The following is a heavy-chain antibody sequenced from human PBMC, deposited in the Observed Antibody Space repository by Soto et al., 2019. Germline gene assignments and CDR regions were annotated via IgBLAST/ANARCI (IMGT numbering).Heavy chain of an antibody. J-gene: IGHJ4*02. CDR2: IKEDGSEI. Sequence: GGSLRLSCVAAGFTFSRYWLTWVRQAPGKGLEWLANIKEDGSEIYYVDSVKGRFTTSRDNAKNSLYLQMNSLRADDTAVYYCARVVSGRDYGDSIDCWGRGTLVTVSS. D-gene: IGHD4-17*01. CDR1: GFTFSRYW. V-gene: IGHV3-7*03. CDR3: ARVVSGRDYGDSIDC.